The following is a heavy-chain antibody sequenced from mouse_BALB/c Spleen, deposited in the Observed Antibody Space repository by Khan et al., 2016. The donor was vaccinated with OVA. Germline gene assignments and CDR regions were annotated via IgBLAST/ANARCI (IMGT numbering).Heavy chain of an antibody. D-gene: IGHD1-3*01. CDR3: AREWGSWFPY. Sequence: QVQLKESGTELARPGASVKLSCKASGYIFIDYNINWVKQRTGQGLEWIGEISPGSGNTYYNEKFKGKATLTADKSSSTAYMQLSSLTSADSAVYFGAREWGSWFPYWGQGTLITVSA. CDR1: GYIFIDYN. V-gene: IGHV1-77*01. CDR2: ISPGSGNT. J-gene: IGHJ3*01.